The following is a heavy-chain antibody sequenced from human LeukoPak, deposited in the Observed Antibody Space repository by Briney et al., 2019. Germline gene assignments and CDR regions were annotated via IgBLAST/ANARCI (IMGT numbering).Heavy chain of an antibody. D-gene: IGHD6-13*01. CDR1: GYIFTSYG. J-gene: IGHJ3*02. Sequence: ASVKVSCKASGYIFTSYGVSWVRQAPGQGLEWMGWISAFNGNTNYAQKFRGRVTMTTDTSTSTAYMELRSLRSDDTAVYYCASLAAASGDDAFDIWGQGTMVTVSS. V-gene: IGHV1-18*01. CDR2: ISAFNGNT. CDR3: ASLAAASGDDAFDI.